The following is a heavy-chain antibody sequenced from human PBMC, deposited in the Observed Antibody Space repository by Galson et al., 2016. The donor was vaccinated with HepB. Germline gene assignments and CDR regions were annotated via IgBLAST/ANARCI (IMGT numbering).Heavy chain of an antibody. CDR3: ATKPRYCSGENCYYYGMDV. CDR2: IVPMFDIV. J-gene: IGHJ6*02. CDR1: GGTLITYA. D-gene: IGHD2-15*01. V-gene: IGHV1-69*10. Sequence: SVKVSCKASGGTLITYAVSWVRQAPGQGLQWMGGIVPMFDIVKYAENFQGRVTLTADKSTSTACMELSSLRSQDTAVYYCATKPRYCSGENCYYYGMDVWGQGTTVTVSS.